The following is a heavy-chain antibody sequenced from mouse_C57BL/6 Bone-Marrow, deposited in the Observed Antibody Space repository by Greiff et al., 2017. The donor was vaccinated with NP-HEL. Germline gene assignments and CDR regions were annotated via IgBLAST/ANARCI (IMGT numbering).Heavy chain of an antibody. Sequence: EVKLMESEGGLVQPGSSMKLSCTASGFTFSDYYMARVRQVPEKGLEWVANINYDGSSTYYLDSLKSRFIISRDNAKNILYLQMSSLKSEDTATYYCARDLDGYYAMDYWGQGTSVTVSS. V-gene: IGHV5-16*01. D-gene: IGHD2-3*01. J-gene: IGHJ4*01. CDR2: INYDGSST. CDR3: ARDLDGYYAMDY. CDR1: GFTFSDYY.